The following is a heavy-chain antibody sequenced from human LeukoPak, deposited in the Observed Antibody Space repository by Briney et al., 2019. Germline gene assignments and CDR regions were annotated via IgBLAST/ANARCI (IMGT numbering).Heavy chain of an antibody. CDR1: GFTFSSYA. J-gene: IGHJ4*02. CDR3: ARDIWQQLVPGN. V-gene: IGHV3-7*03. CDR2: IKQDGSEK. Sequence: PGRSLRLSCAASGFTFSSYAMHWVRQAPGKGLEWVANIKQDGSEKYYVDSVKGRFTISRDNAKNSLYLQMNSLRAEDTAVYYCARDIWQQLVPGNWGQGTLVSVSS. D-gene: IGHD6-13*01.